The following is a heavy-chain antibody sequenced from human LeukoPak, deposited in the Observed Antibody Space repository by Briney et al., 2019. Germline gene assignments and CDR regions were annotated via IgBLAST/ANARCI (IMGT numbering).Heavy chain of an antibody. V-gene: IGHV3-23*01. D-gene: IGHD2-2*01. CDR1: GFTFSSYA. Sequence: GGSLRPSCAASGFTFSSYAMSWVRQAPGKRLEWVSAISGSGGSTYYADSVKGRFTISRDNSKNTLYLQMNSLRAEDTAVYYCAKFSLDIVVVPAAQRYFDYWGQGTLVTVSS. CDR2: ISGSGGST. CDR3: AKFSLDIVVVPAAQRYFDY. J-gene: IGHJ4*02.